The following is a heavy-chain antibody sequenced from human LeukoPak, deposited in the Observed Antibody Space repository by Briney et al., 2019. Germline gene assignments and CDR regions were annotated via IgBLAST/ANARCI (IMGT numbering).Heavy chain of an antibody. V-gene: IGHV4-34*01. CDR3: ASSGYCSGGSCYPAYFDY. CDR2: INHSGST. Sequence: SETLSLTCAVYGGSFSGCYWSWIRQPPGKGLEWIGEINHSGSTNYNPSLESRVTISVDTSKNQFSLKLSSVTAADTAVYYCASSGYCSGGSCYPAYFDYWGQGTLVTVSS. J-gene: IGHJ4*02. D-gene: IGHD2-15*01. CDR1: GGSFSGCY.